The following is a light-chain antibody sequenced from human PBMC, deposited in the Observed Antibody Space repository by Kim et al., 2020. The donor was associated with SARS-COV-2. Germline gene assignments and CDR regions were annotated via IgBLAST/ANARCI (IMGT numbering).Light chain of an antibody. CDR3: QQYTSSPWT. Sequence: SPGERATLSCRASQSVGSTYLTWYQQRPGQAPRRLIYGTSTRATGIPDRFSGSGSGTDFTLTISRLEPEDFAVYYCQQYTSSPWTFGQGTKVEIK. J-gene: IGKJ1*01. CDR1: QSVGSTY. V-gene: IGKV3-20*01. CDR2: GTS.